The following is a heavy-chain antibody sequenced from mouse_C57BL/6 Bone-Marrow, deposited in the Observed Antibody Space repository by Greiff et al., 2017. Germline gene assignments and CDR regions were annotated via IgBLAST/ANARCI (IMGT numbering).Heavy chain of an antibody. Sequence: VQLQQSGAELVRPGASVKLSCTASGFNFKDDYMHWVKQRPEQGLEWIGWVDPENGDTEYASKFKGKATITADTSSNTAYLQLSSLTSEDTAVYYFTTSLLIGWYFYVCVTGTTVTVTS. CDR1: GFNFKDDY. CDR2: VDPENGDT. CDR3: TTSLLIGWYFYV. J-gene: IGHJ1*03. D-gene: IGHD3-1*01. V-gene: IGHV14-4*01.